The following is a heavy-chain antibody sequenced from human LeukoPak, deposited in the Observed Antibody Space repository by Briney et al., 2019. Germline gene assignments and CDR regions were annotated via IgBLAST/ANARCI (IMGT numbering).Heavy chain of an antibody. V-gene: IGHV1-18*01. Sequence: ASVTVSCKASGYTFTSYGISWVRQAPGQGLEWVGWISAYSGNTNYAQKLQGRVTMTTATSTSTAYMELRSLRSDDTAVYYCARDPPTRIAVAGTVDYWGQGTLVTVSS. CDR3: ARDPPTRIAVAGTVDY. D-gene: IGHD6-19*01. CDR2: ISAYSGNT. J-gene: IGHJ4*02. CDR1: GYTFTSYG.